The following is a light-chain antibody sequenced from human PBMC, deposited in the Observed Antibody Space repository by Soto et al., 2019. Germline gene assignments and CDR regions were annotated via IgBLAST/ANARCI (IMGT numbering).Light chain of an antibody. J-gene: IGLJ7*01. V-gene: IGLV1-44*01. Sequence: QSVLTQPPSASGTPGQRVTISCSGSSSNIGSNTVNWYQQLPGTAPKLLIYGDNQRPSGVPDRFSGSKSGTSASLAISGLQCEDEADYYCAAWDDNLNGAVFGGGTQLTVL. CDR3: AAWDDNLNGAV. CDR1: SSNIGSNT. CDR2: GDN.